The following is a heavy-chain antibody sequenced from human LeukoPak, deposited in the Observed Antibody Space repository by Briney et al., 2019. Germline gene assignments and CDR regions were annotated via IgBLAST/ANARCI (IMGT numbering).Heavy chain of an antibody. CDR2: IHYTGTT. D-gene: IGHD6-19*01. Sequence: PSETLSLTCTVSGGSISNHYWSWIRQTPGKGLEWIGYIHYTGTTNYNPTLKNRVTISVDMSKNQFSLNIDSVTAADTAVYYCARGGWSLDFWGQGTLVTVSS. J-gene: IGHJ4*02. CDR1: GGSISNHY. CDR3: ARGGWSLDF. V-gene: IGHV4-59*11.